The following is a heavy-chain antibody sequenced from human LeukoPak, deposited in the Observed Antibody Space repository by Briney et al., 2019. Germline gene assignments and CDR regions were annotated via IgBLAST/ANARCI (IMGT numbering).Heavy chain of an antibody. Sequence: PSETLSLTCRVSGASVSNYYWSWIRQSPGKGLEWIGYIYHTGSTNYNPSLKSRVTISVDTSKNQFSLKLSSVTAADTAVYYCARDAPYCDYWGQGTLVTVSS. CDR3: ARDAPYCDY. CDR1: GASVSNYY. J-gene: IGHJ4*02. V-gene: IGHV4-59*02. CDR2: IYHTGST.